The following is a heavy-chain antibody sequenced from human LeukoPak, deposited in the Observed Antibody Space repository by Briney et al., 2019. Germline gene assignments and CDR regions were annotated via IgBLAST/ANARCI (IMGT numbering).Heavy chain of an antibody. J-gene: IGHJ4*02. CDR2: INSDGSST. CDR1: GFTFSSYW. CDR3: ANQYWKVGSTPDY. D-gene: IGHD2/OR15-2a*01. Sequence: GGSLRLSCAASGFTFSSYWMHWVRQAPGKGLVWVSRINSDGSSTSYADSVKGRFTISRDNAKNTVYLQMNRLRGDDTARYYCANQYWKVGSTPDYWGQGTLVTVSS. V-gene: IGHV3-74*01.